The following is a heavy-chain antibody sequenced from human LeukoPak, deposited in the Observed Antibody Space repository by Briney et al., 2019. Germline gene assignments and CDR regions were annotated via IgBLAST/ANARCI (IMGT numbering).Heavy chain of an antibody. V-gene: IGHV3-23*01. CDR1: GFTFSSYA. CDR2: ISGSGGST. D-gene: IGHD5-18*01. Sequence: GGSLRLSCAASGFTFSSYAMSWARQAPGKGLEWVSAISGSGGSTYYADSVKGRSTISRDNSKNTLYLQMNSLRAEDTAVYYCAKDQRYSYGDFDYWGQGALVTVSS. J-gene: IGHJ4*02. CDR3: AKDQRYSYGDFDY.